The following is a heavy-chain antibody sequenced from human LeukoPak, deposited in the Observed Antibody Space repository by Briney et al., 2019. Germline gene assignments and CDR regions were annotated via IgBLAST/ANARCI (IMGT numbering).Heavy chain of an antibody. J-gene: IGHJ4*02. D-gene: IGHD3-10*01. CDR2: LSGSGGST. V-gene: IGHV3-23*01. Sequence: GGSLRLSCAASGFTFSSYEMNWVRQAPGKGLEWVSTLSGSGGSTYYADSVKGRFTISRDNSKNTLYLQMNSLRAEDTAVYYCAKDLSGAFGYWGQGTLVTVSS. CDR1: GFTFSSYE. CDR3: AKDLSGAFGY.